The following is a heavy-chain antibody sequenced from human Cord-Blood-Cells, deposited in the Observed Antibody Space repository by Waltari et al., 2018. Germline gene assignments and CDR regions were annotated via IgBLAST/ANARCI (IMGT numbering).Heavy chain of an antibody. V-gene: IGHV5-51*01. CDR1: GYSLTSHW. Sequence: EVQLVQSGAEVKKPGASLKISRKGAGYSLTSHWIGWVRQMPGKGMEWMGIIYPGDSDTRYSPSFQGQVTISADKSISTAYLQWSSLKASDTAMYYCARRVGATGRFDYWGQGTLVTVSS. D-gene: IGHD1-26*01. J-gene: IGHJ4*02. CDR3: ARRVGATGRFDY. CDR2: IYPGDSDT.